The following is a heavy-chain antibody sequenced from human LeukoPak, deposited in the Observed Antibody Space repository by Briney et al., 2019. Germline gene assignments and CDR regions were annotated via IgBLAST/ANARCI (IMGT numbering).Heavy chain of an antibody. CDR1: GFTFSTYS. Sequence: PGGSLRLSCAASGFTFSTYSMNWVRQAPGKGLEWVSSISSGSDYIYYADSVKGRFTISRDNAKNSLYLQMNSLRAEDTAVYYCTTNKPATGHGAFDIWGLGTMVTVSS. CDR2: ISSGSDYI. D-gene: IGHD6-13*01. J-gene: IGHJ3*02. CDR3: TTNKPATGHGAFDI. V-gene: IGHV3-21*01.